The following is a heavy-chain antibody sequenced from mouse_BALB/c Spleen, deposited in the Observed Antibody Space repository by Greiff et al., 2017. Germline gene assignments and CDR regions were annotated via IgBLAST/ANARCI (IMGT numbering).Heavy chain of an antibody. CDR3: AREGSLLRHFDY. Sequence: EVQVVESGGGLVQPGGSRKLSCAASGFTFSSFGMHWVRQAPEKGLEWVAYISSGSSTIYYADTVKGRFTISRDNPKNTLFLQMTSLRSEDTAMYYCAREGSLLRHFDYWGQGTTLTVSS. V-gene: IGHV5-17*02. D-gene: IGHD1-1*01. J-gene: IGHJ2*01. CDR1: GFTFSSFG. CDR2: ISSGSSTI.